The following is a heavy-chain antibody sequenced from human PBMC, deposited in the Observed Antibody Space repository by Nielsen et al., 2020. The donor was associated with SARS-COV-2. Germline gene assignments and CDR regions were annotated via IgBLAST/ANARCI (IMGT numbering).Heavy chain of an antibody. Sequence: GESLKISCAASGFTFSSYGMHWVRQAPGKGLEWVSAISGSGGSTYYADSVKGRFTISRDNSKNTLYLQMNSLRAEDTAVYYCAKGDHPRVTYYFDYWGQGTLVTVSS. V-gene: IGHV3-23*01. J-gene: IGHJ4*02. D-gene: IGHD2-21*02. CDR2: ISGSGGST. CDR3: AKGDHPRVTYYFDY. CDR1: GFTFSSYG.